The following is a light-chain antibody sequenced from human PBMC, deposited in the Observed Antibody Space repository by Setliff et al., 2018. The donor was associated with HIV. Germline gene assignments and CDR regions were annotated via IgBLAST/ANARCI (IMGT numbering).Light chain of an antibody. J-gene: IGLJ2*01. Sequence: QSVLAQPASLSGSPGQSITISCTGTSSDVGGYNYVSWYQQHPGKAPKLMIYDVSKWPSGVSNRFSGSKSGDTASLTISGLQAEDEADYYCSSYTSSSTSVVFGGGTKVTVL. CDR1: SSDVGGYNY. V-gene: IGLV2-14*01. CDR2: DVS. CDR3: SSYTSSSTSVV.